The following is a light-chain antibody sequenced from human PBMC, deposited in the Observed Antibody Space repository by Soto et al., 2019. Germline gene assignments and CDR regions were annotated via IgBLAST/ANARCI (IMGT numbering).Light chain of an antibody. CDR3: PQYGGLPRT. Sequence: ERVLTQSPATLSVSPGERATLSCRASQSVSNNYLAWYQQKPGQAPRLLIYGASTRATGIPDKFSGSGPGTDFTLTISHLEPEDFAVYYCPQYGGLPRTFGQGTKVDIK. CDR2: GAS. CDR1: QSVSNNY. J-gene: IGKJ1*01. V-gene: IGKV3-20*01.